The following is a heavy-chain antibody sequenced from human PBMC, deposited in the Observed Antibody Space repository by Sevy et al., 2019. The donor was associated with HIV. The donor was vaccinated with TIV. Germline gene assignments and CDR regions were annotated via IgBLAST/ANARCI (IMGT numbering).Heavy chain of an antibody. D-gene: IGHD3-10*01. Sequence: GGYLRLSCAASGFTFSNYAMHWVRQAPGKGLEWVAVISYDGSNKYYGDSVKGRFTISRDNSKNTLYLQMNSLRAEDTAVYYCAKIIRGWTYFSPFDFWGHGTLVTVSS. CDR3: AKIIRGWTYFSPFDF. J-gene: IGHJ4*01. CDR1: GFTFSNYA. CDR2: ISYDGSNK. V-gene: IGHV3-30*18.